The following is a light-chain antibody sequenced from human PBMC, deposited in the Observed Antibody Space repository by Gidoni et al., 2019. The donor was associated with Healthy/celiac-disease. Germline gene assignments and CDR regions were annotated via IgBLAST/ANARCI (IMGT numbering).Light chain of an antibody. Sequence: QSALTQPASVSGSPGQSITISCTGTSSDVGGYNYVSWYQQHPGKAPKLMISEVSNRPSGVSNRFSGSKSGNTASLTISGLQAEDEADYYCSSYTSSSTLDVVFGGGTKLTVX. V-gene: IGLV2-14*01. CDR2: EVS. CDR3: SSYTSSSTLDVV. J-gene: IGLJ2*01. CDR1: SSDVGGYNY.